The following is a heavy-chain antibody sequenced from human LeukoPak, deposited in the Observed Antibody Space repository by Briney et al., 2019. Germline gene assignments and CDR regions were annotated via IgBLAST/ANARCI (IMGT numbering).Heavy chain of an antibody. CDR3: ARVGRYGYNLEYFAY. D-gene: IGHD5-24*01. J-gene: IGHJ4*02. V-gene: IGHV4-59*01. CDR2: IYYSGST. CDR1: GGSISSYY. Sequence: SETLSLTCTVSGGSISSYYWSSIRQPPGKGLAWIWYIYYSGSTNHNPSLKSRVTISVDTSKNQFSLTLSSVTAADPAVYYCARVGRYGYNLEYFAYWGQGTLVTVSS.